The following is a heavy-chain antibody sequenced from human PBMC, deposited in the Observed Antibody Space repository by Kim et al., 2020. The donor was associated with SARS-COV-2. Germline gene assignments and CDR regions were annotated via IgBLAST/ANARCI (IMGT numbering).Heavy chain of an antibody. Sequence: GGSLRLSCAASGFTFSSSGMHWVRQAPGKGLEWVAVISYDGSNKYYADSVKGRFTISRDNSKNTLYLQMNSLRAEDTAVYYCAKESGSGSYYAWTYYYYGMDVWGQGTTVTVSS. D-gene: IGHD3-10*01. CDR2: ISYDGSNK. J-gene: IGHJ6*02. V-gene: IGHV3-30*18. CDR3: AKESGSGSYYAWTYYYYGMDV. CDR1: GFTFSSSG.